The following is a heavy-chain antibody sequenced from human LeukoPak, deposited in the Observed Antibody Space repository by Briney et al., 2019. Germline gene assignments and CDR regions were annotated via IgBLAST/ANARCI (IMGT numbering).Heavy chain of an antibody. D-gene: IGHD6-19*01. V-gene: IGHV3-23*01. Sequence: GGSLRLSSAASGFTFSSYAMSWVRQAPGKGLEWVSAISGSGGSTYYADSVKGRFTISRDNSKNTLYLQMNSLRAEDTAVYYCAKIKAVAGTVYGMDVWGQGTTVTVSS. J-gene: IGHJ6*02. CDR2: ISGSGGST. CDR1: GFTFSSYA. CDR3: AKIKAVAGTVYGMDV.